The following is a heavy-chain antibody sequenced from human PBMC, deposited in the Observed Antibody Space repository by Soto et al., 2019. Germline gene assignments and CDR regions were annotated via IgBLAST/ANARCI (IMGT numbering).Heavy chain of an antibody. V-gene: IGHV3-30*03. CDR1: GFTFSSYG. D-gene: IGHD3-10*01. Sequence: QVQLVESGGGVVQPGRSLRLSCAASGFTFSSYGMHWVRQAPGKGLEWVAVISYDGSNKYYADSVKGRFTISRDNSKNARYRQRNSLRAEDAAVYSCGAIWFGESRPFDYGGQGTLVTVSS. CDR3: GAIWFGESRPFDY. J-gene: IGHJ4*02. CDR2: ISYDGSNK.